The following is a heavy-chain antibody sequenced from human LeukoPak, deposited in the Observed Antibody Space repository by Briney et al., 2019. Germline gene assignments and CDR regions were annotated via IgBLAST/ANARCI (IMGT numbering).Heavy chain of an antibody. Sequence: SETLSLTCTVSGGSISSYYWSWIRQPPGKGLEWIGYIYYSGSTNYNPSLKSRVTISVDTSKNQFSLKLSSVTAADTAVYCCARDSGYSSGWYLEAFDIWGQGTMVTVSS. J-gene: IGHJ3*02. CDR3: ARDSGYSSGWYLEAFDI. CDR1: GGSISSYY. D-gene: IGHD6-19*01. CDR2: IYYSGST. V-gene: IGHV4-59*01.